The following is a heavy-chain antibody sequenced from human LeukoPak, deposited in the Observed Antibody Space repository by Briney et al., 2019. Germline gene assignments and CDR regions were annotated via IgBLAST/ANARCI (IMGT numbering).Heavy chain of an antibody. V-gene: IGHV1-69-2*01. D-gene: IGHD2-2*01. CDR3: ATGDIVVGNWFDP. J-gene: IGHJ5*02. CDR1: GYTFTDYY. CDR2: VDPEDGET. Sequence: GASVKVSCKASGYTFTDYYMHWVQQAPGKGLEWMGRVDPEDGETIYAEKFQGRVTITADTSTDTAYMELSSLRSEDTAVYYCATGDIVVGNWFDPWGQGTLVTVSS.